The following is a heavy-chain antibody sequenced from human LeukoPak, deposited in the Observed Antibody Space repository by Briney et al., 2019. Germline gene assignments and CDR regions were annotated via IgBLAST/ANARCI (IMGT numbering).Heavy chain of an antibody. Sequence: SETLSLTCTVPGGSISSHYWSWIRQPPGKGLEWIGYMYDSVRTKDNPSLKSRVTLSADTSKNQFSLRLSSVTAADTAVYYCATIKRGNINCYFDFWGQGILVNVSS. CDR1: GGSISSHY. CDR2: MYDSVRT. J-gene: IGHJ4*02. CDR3: ATIKRGNINCYFDF. V-gene: IGHV4-59*11. D-gene: IGHD5-18*01.